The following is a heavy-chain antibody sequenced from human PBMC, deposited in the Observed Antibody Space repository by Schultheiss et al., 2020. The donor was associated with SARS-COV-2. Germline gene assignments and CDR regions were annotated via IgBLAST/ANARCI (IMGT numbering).Heavy chain of an antibody. CDR2: IIPIFGTA. Sequence: SVKVSCKASGGTFSSYAISWVRQAPGQGLEWMGGIIPIFGTANYAQKFQGRVTITADKSTSTAYMELSSLRSEDTAVYYCARRRRNVLVSRGTAGWFDPWGQGTLVTVSS. D-gene: IGHD3-3*02. CDR3: ARRRRNVLVSRGTAGWFDP. J-gene: IGHJ5*02. CDR1: GGTFSSYA. V-gene: IGHV1-69*06.